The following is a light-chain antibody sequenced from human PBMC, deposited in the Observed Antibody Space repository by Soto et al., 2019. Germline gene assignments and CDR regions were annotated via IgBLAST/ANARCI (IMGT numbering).Light chain of an antibody. CDR3: QQFNSYPIT. J-gene: IGKJ5*01. CDR2: EAS. V-gene: IGKV1-5*01. CDR1: QSISSW. Sequence: IQMTQSPSTLSASVGDRVTITCRASQSISSWLAWYQQKQGKAPKLLIYEASSLESGVPSRFSGSGYGTEFNLTISGLQTDDFATYYCQQFNSYPITFGQGTRLEIK.